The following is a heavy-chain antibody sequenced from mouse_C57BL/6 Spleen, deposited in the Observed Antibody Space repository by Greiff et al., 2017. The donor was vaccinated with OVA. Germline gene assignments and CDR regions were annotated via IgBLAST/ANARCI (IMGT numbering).Heavy chain of an antibody. CDR1: GYTFTSYW. V-gene: IGHV1-69*01. J-gene: IGHJ2*01. CDR2: LDPSDSYT. Sequence: QVQLQQPGAELVMPGASVKLSCKASGYTFTSYWMHWVKQRPGQGLEWIGELDPSDSYTNYNQKFKGKSTLTVDKSSSTAYMQLSSLTSEDSAVYYCARGGGSSLNPHFDYWGQGTTLTVSS. D-gene: IGHD1-1*01. CDR3: ARGGGSSLNPHFDY.